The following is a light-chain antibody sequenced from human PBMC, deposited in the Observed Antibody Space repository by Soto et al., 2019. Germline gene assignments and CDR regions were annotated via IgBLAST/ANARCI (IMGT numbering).Light chain of an antibody. CDR1: QSVSSSY. CDR3: QQYGSSSYT. Sequence: EIVLTQSPGTLSLSPGERATLSCRASQSVSSSYLAWYQQKPGQAPRLLIYGASSRATSTPDRFSGSGSGTDFALTISRLEPEDFAVYYCQQYGSSSYTFGQGTKLEIK. J-gene: IGKJ2*01. V-gene: IGKV3-20*01. CDR2: GAS.